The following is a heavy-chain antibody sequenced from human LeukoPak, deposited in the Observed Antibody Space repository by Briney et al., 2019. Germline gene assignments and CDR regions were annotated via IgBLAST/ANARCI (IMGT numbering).Heavy chain of an antibody. CDR3: ARASSPGYYFDF. CDR2: IYYSGST. J-gene: IGHJ4*02. Sequence: SETLSLTCSVSGGSIIIGGYYWTWIRQRPGKGLEWIGYIYYSGSTYYNPSLKSRVIISLDTSKNQFSLKLSSVTAADSAVYFCARASSPGYYFDFWGQGTLVTVSS. D-gene: IGHD2-2*01. CDR1: GGSIIIGGYY. V-gene: IGHV4-31*03.